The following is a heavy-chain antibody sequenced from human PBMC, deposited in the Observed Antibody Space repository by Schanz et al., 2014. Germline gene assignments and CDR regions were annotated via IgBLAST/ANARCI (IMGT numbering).Heavy chain of an antibody. D-gene: IGHD2-2*02. CDR1: GGTFSSFG. J-gene: IGHJ6*03. Sequence: VQLEQSGAEVKKPGSSVKVSCKASGGTFSSFGINWVRQAPGQGLEWMGRIIPILGIANYAQNFQGRVTITADKSTSTAYMELTSLRSEDTAVYYCARTYCSSTSCYTGYYYMDAWGKGTTVTVSS. CDR2: IIPILGIA. CDR3: ARTYCSSTSCYTGYYYMDA. V-gene: IGHV1-69*02.